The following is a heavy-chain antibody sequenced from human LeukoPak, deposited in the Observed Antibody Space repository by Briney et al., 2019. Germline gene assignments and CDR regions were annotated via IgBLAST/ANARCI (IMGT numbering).Heavy chain of an antibody. Sequence: VASVKVSCKASGGTFSSYAISWVRQAPGQGLEWMGRIIPIFGTANYAQKFQGRVTITTDESTSTAYMELSSLRSEDTAVYYCARVPNSSSWVLAKWFDPWGQGTLVTVSS. J-gene: IGHJ5*02. CDR3: ARVPNSSSWVLAKWFDP. CDR2: IIPIFGTA. V-gene: IGHV1-69*05. CDR1: GGTFSSYA. D-gene: IGHD6-13*01.